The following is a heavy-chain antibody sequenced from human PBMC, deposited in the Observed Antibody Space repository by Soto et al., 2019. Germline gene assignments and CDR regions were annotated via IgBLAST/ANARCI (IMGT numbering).Heavy chain of an antibody. CDR2: VHPNSGCT. Sequence: QVHLVQSGAEVKQPGASVKVSCKASGYTFSVYHMHWVRQAPGQGLEWMGWVHPNSGCTNYAQSFGGRVTMTRDTSINTAYMELSRLTSDDTAVYYCAKELQRGMDVWGQGTTVTVSS. CDR1: GYTFSVYH. D-gene: IGHD4-4*01. V-gene: IGHV1-2*02. CDR3: AKELQRGMDV. J-gene: IGHJ6*02.